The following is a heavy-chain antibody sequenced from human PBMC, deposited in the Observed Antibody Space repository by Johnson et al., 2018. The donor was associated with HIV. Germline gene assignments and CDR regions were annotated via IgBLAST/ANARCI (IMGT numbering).Heavy chain of an antibody. Sequence: QMLLVESGGGVVQPGRSLRLSCAASGFTFSSYGMHWVRQAPGKGLEWVAVIWYDGSNKYYADSVKGRFTISRDNSKNTLYLQMNSLRAEDTAVYYCARELGSGWGETADAFDIWGQGTMVTVSS. J-gene: IGHJ3*02. D-gene: IGHD6-19*01. V-gene: IGHV3-33*01. CDR1: GFTFSSYG. CDR3: ARELGSGWGETADAFDI. CDR2: IWYDGSNK.